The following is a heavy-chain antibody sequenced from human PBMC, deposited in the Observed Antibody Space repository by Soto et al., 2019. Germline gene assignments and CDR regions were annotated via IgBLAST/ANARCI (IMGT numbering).Heavy chain of an antibody. J-gene: IGHJ4*02. CDR3: TSRYYYGSGSPDY. Sequence: PGGSLRLSCTASGFTFGDYAMSWFRQAPGKGLEWVGFIRSKAYGGTTEYAASVKGRFTISRDDSKSIAYLQMNSLKTEDTAVYYCTSRYYYGSGSPDYWGQGTLVTAPQ. V-gene: IGHV3-49*03. D-gene: IGHD3-10*01. CDR1: GFTFGDYA. CDR2: IRSKAYGGTT.